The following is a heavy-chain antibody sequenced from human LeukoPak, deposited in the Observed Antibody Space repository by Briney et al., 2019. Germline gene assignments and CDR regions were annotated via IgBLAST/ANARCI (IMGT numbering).Heavy chain of an antibody. D-gene: IGHD1-26*01. V-gene: IGHV1-8*03. J-gene: IGHJ5*02. Sequence: GASVKVSCKASGYTFTSYDINWVRQATGQGLEWMGWMNANSGNTGYAQKFQGRVTITRNTSISTAYMELSSLRSEDTAVYYCARDPVRGSGSYYDWFDPWGQGTLVTVSS. CDR3: ARDPVRGSGSYYDWFDP. CDR1: GYTFTSYD. CDR2: MNANSGNT.